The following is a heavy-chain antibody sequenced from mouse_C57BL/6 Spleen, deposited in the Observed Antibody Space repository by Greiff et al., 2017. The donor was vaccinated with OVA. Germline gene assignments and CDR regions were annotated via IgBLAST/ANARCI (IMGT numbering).Heavy chain of an antibody. CDR1: GYAFSSSW. CDR2: IYPGDGDT. V-gene: IGHV1-82*01. D-gene: IGHD3-1*01. CDR3: ARGIRDWFAY. Sequence: QVQLQQSGPELVKPGASVKISCKASGYAFSSSWMNWVKQRPGKGLEWIGRIYPGDGDTNYNGKFKGKATLTADKSSSTAYMQLSSLTSEDSAVYFCARGIRDWFAYWGQGTLVTVSA. J-gene: IGHJ3*01.